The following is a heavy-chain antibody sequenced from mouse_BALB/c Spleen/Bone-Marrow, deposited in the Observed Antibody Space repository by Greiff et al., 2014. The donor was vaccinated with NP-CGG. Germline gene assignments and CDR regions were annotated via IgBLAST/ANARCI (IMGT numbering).Heavy chain of an antibody. CDR3: ARMITTRGFDY. J-gene: IGHJ2*01. CDR2: LNPGNGHT. CDR1: GYTFTRYW. D-gene: IGHD2-4*01. V-gene: IGHV1S81*02. Sequence: VKLQESGAELLKPGTSVKLSCKASGYTFTRYWMHWVKQRPGQGLEWIGELNPGNGHTNYNGKFKNKATVTVDKSSSTAYMQLSSLTSEDSAVYYCARMITTRGFDYWGQGTTLTVSS.